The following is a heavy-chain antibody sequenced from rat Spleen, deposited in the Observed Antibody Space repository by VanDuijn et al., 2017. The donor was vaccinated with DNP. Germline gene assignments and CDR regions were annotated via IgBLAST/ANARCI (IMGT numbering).Heavy chain of an antibody. CDR3: ARHEDYSSYVYGFPY. Sequence: EAQLVESGGGLVQPGRSLKLSCAASGFTFSNHGMAWVRQAPTKGLEWVASINSGGDITYYQDSVKGRFTISRDNAQNTQYLQMDSLRSEDTATYFCARHEDYSSYVYGFPYWGQGTLVTVSS. V-gene: IGHV5S13*01. CDR2: INSGGDIT. CDR1: GFTFSNHG. J-gene: IGHJ3*01. D-gene: IGHD1-2*01.